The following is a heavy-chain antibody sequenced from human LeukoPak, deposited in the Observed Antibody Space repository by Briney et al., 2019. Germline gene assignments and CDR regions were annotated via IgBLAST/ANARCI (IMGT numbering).Heavy chain of an antibody. CDR1: GFTFSEYY. J-gene: IGHJ4*02. V-gene: IGHV3-11*01. D-gene: IGHD3-10*01. CDR3: ATSERSYSASGTFDN. CDR2: ITVSGSPM. Sequence: KTGGSLRLSCAASGFTFSEYYMSWVRQAPGKGLEWVPYITVSGSPMMYADSVKGRFTISRDNAKNSLYLQMNSLRVEDSAVYYCATSERSYSASGTFDNWGLGTLVTVSS.